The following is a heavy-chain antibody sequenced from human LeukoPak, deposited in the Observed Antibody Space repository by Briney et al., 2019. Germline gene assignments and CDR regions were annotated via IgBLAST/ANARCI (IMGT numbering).Heavy chain of an antibody. CDR2: IYYSGST. J-gene: IGHJ4*02. D-gene: IGHD3-22*01. CDR3: AVTAYYYDSSGYRPPGFDY. CDR1: GGSISSSSYY. V-gene: IGHV4-39*01. Sequence: SETLSLTCTVSGGSISSSSYYWGWIRQPPGKGLEWIGSIYYSGSTYYNPSLKSRVTISVDTSKNQFSLKLSSVTAADTAVYCCAVTAYYYDSSGYRPPGFDYWGQGTLVTVSS.